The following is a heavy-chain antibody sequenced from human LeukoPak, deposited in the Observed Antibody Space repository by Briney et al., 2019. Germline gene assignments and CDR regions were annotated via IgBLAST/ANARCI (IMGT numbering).Heavy chain of an antibody. D-gene: IGHD3-10*01. CDR1: GFTFSNAW. CDR2: IKSKTDGGTT. Sequence: GSLRLSCAASGFTFSNAWMSWVRQAPGKWLEWVGRIKSKTDGGTTDYAAPVKGRFTISRDNSKNTLYLQMNSLRAEDTAVYYCARERMVRGDPYGMDVWGQGTTVTVSS. CDR3: ARERMVRGDPYGMDV. J-gene: IGHJ6*02. V-gene: IGHV3-15*01.